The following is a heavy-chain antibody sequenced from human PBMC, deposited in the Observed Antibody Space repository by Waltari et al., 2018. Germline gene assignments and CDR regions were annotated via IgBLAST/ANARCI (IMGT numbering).Heavy chain of an antibody. V-gene: IGHV4-34*02. CDR1: GGSSFSAYY. CDR2: INDRGLT. CDR3: ARSAAIVVRGRYFQY. D-gene: IGHD3-10*01. Sequence: QVQLQQWGAGLLKPSETLSLSCAVHGGSSFSAYYWNWVRQVPGKGLEWSGEINDRGLTNYNPALKSRVTMSVDTSRNQFSLTLTSVTAADTALYYCARSAAIVVRGRYFQYWGQGTLVTVSS. J-gene: IGHJ1*01.